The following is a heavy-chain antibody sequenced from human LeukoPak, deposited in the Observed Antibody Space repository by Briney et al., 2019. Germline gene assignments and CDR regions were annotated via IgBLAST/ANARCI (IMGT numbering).Heavy chain of an antibody. CDR1: GGSISSGDYY. CDR3: ARAGGYSCGYGFDY. Sequence: SETLSLTCTVSGGSISSGDYYWRRIRQPPGKGLEWIGYIYYSGTTYYNPSLRSRVTISVDTSKNQFSLKLSSVTAADTAVYYCARAGGYSCGYGFDYWGQGTLVTVSS. J-gene: IGHJ4*02. V-gene: IGHV4-30-4*01. D-gene: IGHD5-18*01. CDR2: IYYSGTT.